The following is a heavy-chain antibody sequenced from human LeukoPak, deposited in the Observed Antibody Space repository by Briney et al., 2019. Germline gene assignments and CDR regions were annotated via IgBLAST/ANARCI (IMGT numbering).Heavy chain of an antibody. Sequence: PSETLSLTCTVSGGSISSYYWSWIRQPPGKGLEWIGYIYYSGSTNYNPSLKSRVTISVDTSKNQFSLKLSSVTAADTAVYYCARDLYYGSGSYFPTHYYYYMDVWGKGTTVTVSS. J-gene: IGHJ6*03. CDR2: IYYSGST. CDR1: GGSISSYY. V-gene: IGHV4-59*01. D-gene: IGHD3-10*01. CDR3: ARDLYYGSGSYFPTHYYYYMDV.